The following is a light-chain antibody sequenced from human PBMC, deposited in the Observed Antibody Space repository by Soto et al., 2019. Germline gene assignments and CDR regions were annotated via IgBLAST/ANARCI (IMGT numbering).Light chain of an antibody. V-gene: IGKV3-20*01. Sequence: EIVLTQSPGTLSLSPGERATLSCRASQSVSSSYLAWYQKKPVQAHRLLIYGASSRASGIPDRFSGSGSVTDFTLTFSRLEPEDFEVYYCQQYGSSPGTFGQGTKVEIK. CDR1: QSVSSSY. CDR2: GAS. J-gene: IGKJ1*01. CDR3: QQYGSSPGT.